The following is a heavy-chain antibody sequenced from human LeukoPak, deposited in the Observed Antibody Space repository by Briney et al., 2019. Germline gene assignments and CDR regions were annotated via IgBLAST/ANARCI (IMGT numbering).Heavy chain of an antibody. V-gene: IGHV4-59*01. CDR1: GGSISSYY. CDR2: IYYSGST. D-gene: IGHD6-13*01. Sequence: PSETLSLTCTVSGGSISSYYWSWIRQPPGKGLEWIGYIYYSGSTNYNPSLKSRVTISVDTSKNQFSLKLSSVTAADTAVYYCARERAAAGTGLNYYYYYYMDVWCKGTTVTISS. J-gene: IGHJ6*03. CDR3: ARERAAAGTGLNYYYYYYMDV.